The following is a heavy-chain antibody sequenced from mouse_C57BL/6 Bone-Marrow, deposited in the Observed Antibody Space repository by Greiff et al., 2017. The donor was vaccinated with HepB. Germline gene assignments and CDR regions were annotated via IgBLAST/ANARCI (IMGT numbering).Heavy chain of an antibody. CDR3: ARGSDYYGSSPWFAY. Sequence: QVQLKQSGSELRSPGSSVKLSCKDFDSEVFPIAYMSWVRQKPGHGFEWIGGILPSIGRTIYGEKFEDKATLDADTLSNTAYLELNSLTSEDSAIYYCARGSDYYGSSPWFAYWGQGTLVTVSA. CDR2: ILPSIGRT. V-gene: IGHV15-2*01. D-gene: IGHD1-1*01. J-gene: IGHJ3*01. CDR1: DSEVFPIAY.